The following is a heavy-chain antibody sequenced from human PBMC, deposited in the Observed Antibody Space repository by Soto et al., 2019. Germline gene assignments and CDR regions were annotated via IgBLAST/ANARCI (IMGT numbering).Heavy chain of an antibody. CDR3: ARDRNILTPLDV. J-gene: IGHJ6*04. Sequence: QVQLVQSGAEVKKPGSSVKVSCKASGGTFSSYTISWVRQVPGQGLEWMGRIIPILGIANYAQKFQGRVTITADKSTSTAYMELSSLRSEDTAVYYCARDRNILTPLDVWGKGTTVTVSS. CDR1: GGTFSSYT. V-gene: IGHV1-69*08. D-gene: IGHD3-9*01. CDR2: IIPILGIA.